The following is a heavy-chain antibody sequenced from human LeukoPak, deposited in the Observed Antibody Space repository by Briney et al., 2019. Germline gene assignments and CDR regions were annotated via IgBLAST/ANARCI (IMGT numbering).Heavy chain of an antibody. CDR1: GGTFSSYA. J-gene: IGHJ5*02. D-gene: IGHD3-3*01. V-gene: IGHV1-69*13. CDR2: IIPIFGTA. Sequence: ASVKVSCKASGGTFSSYAISWVRQAPGQGLEWMGGIIPIFGTANYAQKFQGRVTITADESTSTAYMELSSLRSEDTAVYYCARERDLDLWSDDAWFDPWGQGTLVTVSS. CDR3: ARERDLDLWSDDAWFDP.